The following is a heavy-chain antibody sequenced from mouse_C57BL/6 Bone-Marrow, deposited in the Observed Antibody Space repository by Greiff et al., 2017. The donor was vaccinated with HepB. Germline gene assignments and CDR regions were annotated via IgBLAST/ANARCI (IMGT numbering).Heavy chain of an antibody. CDR1: GYAFSSSW. Sequence: VQLQESGPELVKPGASVKISCKASGYAFSSSWMNWVKQRPGKGLEWIGRIYPGDGDTNYNGKFKGKATLTADKSSSTAYLQLSSLTSEDSAVYFCARVTTVVAEYYAMDYWGQGTSVTVSS. CDR3: ARVTTVVAEYYAMDY. CDR2: IYPGDGDT. D-gene: IGHD1-1*01. V-gene: IGHV1-82*01. J-gene: IGHJ4*01.